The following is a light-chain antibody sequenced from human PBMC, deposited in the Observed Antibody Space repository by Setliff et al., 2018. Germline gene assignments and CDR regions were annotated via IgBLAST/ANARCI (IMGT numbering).Light chain of an antibody. Sequence: QSALPQPASVSGSPGQSITIPCTGANSDIGTYNLVSWYQQYPGRAPNLMIYEVTRRPSGVSDRFSASKSGNTASLTISGLQAEDEADYYCSSYGRNRSYVYVLFGGGTKGTVL. CDR1: NSDIGTYNL. CDR2: EVT. V-gene: IGLV2-23*02. J-gene: IGLJ2*01. CDR3: SSYGRNRSYVYVL.